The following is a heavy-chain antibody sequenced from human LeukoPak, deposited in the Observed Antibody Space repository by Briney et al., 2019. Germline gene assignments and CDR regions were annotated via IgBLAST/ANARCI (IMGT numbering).Heavy chain of an antibody. CDR2: IYYGGST. J-gene: IGHJ5*02. CDR1: GDSVSSSNYY. CDR3: AKDLDPYWDDYGDT. D-gene: IGHD4-17*01. Sequence: SETLSLTCAVSGDSVSSSNYYWSWIRQPPGKGLEWIGYIYYGGSTNYNPSLKSRVTISVDTSKSQFSLKLSSVTAADTAVYYCAKDLDPYWDDYGDTWGQGTLVTVSS. V-gene: IGHV4-61*01.